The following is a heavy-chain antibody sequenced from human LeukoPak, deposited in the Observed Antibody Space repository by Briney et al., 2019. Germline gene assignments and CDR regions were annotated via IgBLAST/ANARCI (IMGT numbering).Heavy chain of an antibody. CDR3: ARGHRGGQGLDYFDY. CDR2: INHSGST. Sequence: SETLSLTCAVYGGSFSGYYWSWVRQPPGKGLEWIGEINHSGSTNYNPSLKSRVTISVDTSKNQFSLKLSSVTAADTAVYYCARGHRGGQGLDYFDYWGQGTLVTVSS. J-gene: IGHJ4*02. D-gene: IGHD3-16*01. CDR1: GGSFSGYY. V-gene: IGHV4-34*01.